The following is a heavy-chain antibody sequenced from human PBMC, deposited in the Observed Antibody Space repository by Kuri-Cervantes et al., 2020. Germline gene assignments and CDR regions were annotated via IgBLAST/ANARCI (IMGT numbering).Heavy chain of an antibody. V-gene: IGHV3-7*01. D-gene: IGHD4-23*01. Sequence: LSLTCAASGFTFSTYWMIWVRQAPGKGPEWVANIKQDESEKYLVDSVRGRFAISRDNAKNSLYLQMNSLRAEDTAVYYCARTTVVKGRGPNYGMDVWGQGTTVTVSS. CDR1: GFTFSTYW. CDR3: ARTTVVKGRGPNYGMDV. CDR2: IKQDESEK. J-gene: IGHJ6*02.